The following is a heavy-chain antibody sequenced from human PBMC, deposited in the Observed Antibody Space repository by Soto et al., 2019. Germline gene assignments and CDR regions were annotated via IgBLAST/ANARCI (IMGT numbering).Heavy chain of an antibody. J-gene: IGHJ6*02. V-gene: IGHV3-53*01. Sequence: EVQLVESGGGLIQPGGSLRLSCAASGFTVSSNYMSWVRQAPGKGLEWVSVIYSGGSTYYADSVKGRFTISRDNSKNTLYLKMNSLRAEDTAVYYCARVIGDEPYYYYYYGMDVWGQGTTVTVSS. CDR3: ARVIGDEPYYYYYYGMDV. D-gene: IGHD2-21*02. CDR2: IYSGGST. CDR1: GFTVSSNY.